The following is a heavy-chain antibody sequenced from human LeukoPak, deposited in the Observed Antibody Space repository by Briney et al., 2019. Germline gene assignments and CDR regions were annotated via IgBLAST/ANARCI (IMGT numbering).Heavy chain of an antibody. CDR1: GGSISSGSYY. CDR3: ARGADYDILTGYYMDAFDI. J-gene: IGHJ3*02. V-gene: IGHV4-61*02. CDR2: IYTSGST. D-gene: IGHD3-9*01. Sequence: PSETLYLTCTVSGGSISSGSYYWSWIRQPAGKGLEWIGRIYTSGSTNYNPSLKSRVTISVDTSKNQFSLKLSSVTAADTAVYYCARGADYDILTGYYMDAFDIWGQGTMVIVSS.